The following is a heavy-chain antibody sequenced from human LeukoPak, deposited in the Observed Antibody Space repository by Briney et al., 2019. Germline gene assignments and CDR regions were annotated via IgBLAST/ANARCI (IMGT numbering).Heavy chain of an antibody. CDR2: ISSSRSYI. CDR3: AEGFQLEQLDPFDC. J-gene: IGHJ4*02. D-gene: IGHD6-13*01. CDR1: GFTFSSYS. V-gene: IGHV3-21*04. Sequence: GGSLRLSCAASGFTFSSYSMNWVRQAPGKGLEWVSSISSSRSYIYYADSVKGRLTISRDNSKNTLYLQMSSLRAEDTAVYYCAEGFQLEQLDPFDCWGQGTLVTVSS.